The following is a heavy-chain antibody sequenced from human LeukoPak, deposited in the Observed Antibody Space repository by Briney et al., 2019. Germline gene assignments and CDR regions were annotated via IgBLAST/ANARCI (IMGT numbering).Heavy chain of an antibody. CDR2: INPNSGGT. CDR1: GYTFTGYY. D-gene: IGHD3-22*01. J-gene: IGHJ4*02. V-gene: IGHV1-2*06. Sequence: ASVKVSCKASGYTFTGYYMHWVRQAPGQGIEWMGRINPNSGGTNYAQKFQGRGTMTRETSISTAYMELSRLRSDDTALYYCARWRYYYDSSSQLDYWGQGTLVTVSS. CDR3: ARWRYYYDSSSQLDY.